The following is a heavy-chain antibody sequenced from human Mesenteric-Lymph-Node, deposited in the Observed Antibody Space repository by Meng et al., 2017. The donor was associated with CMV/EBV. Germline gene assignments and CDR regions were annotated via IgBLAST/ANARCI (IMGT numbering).Heavy chain of an antibody. D-gene: IGHD2-15*01. Sequence: GESLKISCAACGFTFSSYDMYWVRQATRKRLEWLSPIGTASDTYYPGSVKGQFTISREDAKNSLYLQMNSLRAGDTAVYYCARGGIWGSPDAFDIWGQGTMVTVSS. CDR3: ARGGIWGSPDAFDI. CDR1: GFTFSSYD. J-gene: IGHJ3*02. V-gene: IGHV3-13*03. CDR2: IGTASDT.